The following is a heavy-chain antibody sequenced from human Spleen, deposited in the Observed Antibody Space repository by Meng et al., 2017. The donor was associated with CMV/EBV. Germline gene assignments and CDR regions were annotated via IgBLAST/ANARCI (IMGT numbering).Heavy chain of an antibody. J-gene: IGHJ6*02. CDR2: MNPNSGNT. Sequence: ASVKVSCKASGYTFTNYDINWVRQATGQGLEWMGWMNPNSGNTGYAQKFQGRVTMTRNTSISTAYMELSSLRSEDTAVYYCARILVVDYYYGMDVWGQGTTVTVSS. CDR1: GYTFTNYD. D-gene: IGHD2-15*01. V-gene: IGHV1-8*01. CDR3: ARILVVDYYYGMDV.